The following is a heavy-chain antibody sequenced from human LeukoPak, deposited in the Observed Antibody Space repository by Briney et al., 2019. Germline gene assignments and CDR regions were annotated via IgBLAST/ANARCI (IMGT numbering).Heavy chain of an antibody. CDR2: IYYSGST. CDR1: GGSISGYY. CDR3: ARDSWYGMDV. Sequence: SETLSLTCTVSGGSISGYYWSWIRQPPGKGLEWIGYIYYSGSTNYNPSLKSRVTISVDTSKNQFSLKLSSVTAADTAVYYCARDSWYGMDVWGQGTTVTVSS. J-gene: IGHJ6*02. V-gene: IGHV4-59*01.